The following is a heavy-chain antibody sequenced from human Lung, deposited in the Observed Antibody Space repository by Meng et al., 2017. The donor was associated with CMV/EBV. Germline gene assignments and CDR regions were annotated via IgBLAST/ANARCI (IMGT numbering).Heavy chain of an antibody. CDR3: TRVGLAMDV. J-gene: IGHJ6*02. D-gene: IGHD3-16*01. CDR2: ISWNSGNV. CDR1: GFSFDDYS. V-gene: IGHV3-9*01. Sequence: GGSXRLSCAASGFSFDDYSMHWVRQAPGKGLEWVSGISWNSGNVGYGDSVKGRFTISRDNGKNSLYLQMNSLRAEDTALYYCTRVGLAMDVWGQGTTVTVSS.